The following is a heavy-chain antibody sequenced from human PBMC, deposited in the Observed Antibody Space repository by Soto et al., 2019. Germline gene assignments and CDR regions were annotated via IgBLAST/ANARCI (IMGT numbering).Heavy chain of an antibody. V-gene: IGHV3-30*18. CDR2: ISYDGSNK. CDR1: EFTFSSYG. J-gene: IGHJ3*02. CDR3: AKDLQWLDSGAFDI. D-gene: IGHD5-12*01. Sequence: QVQLVESGGGVVQPGRSLRLSCAASEFTFSSYGMHWVRQAPGKGLEWVAVISYDGSNKYYADSVKGRFTISRDNSKNTLYLQMNSLRAEDTAVYYCAKDLQWLDSGAFDIWGQGTMVTVSS.